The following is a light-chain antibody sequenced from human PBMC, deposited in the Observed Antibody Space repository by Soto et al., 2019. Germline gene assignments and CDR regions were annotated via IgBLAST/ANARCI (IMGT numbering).Light chain of an antibody. J-gene: IGLJ2*01. Sequence: QSVLTQPPSVSVAPGQKVTISCSGSSSNIGKNHVSWYQQVPGTAPKLLIYESNKRPSGIPDRFSGSKSGTSATLGIAGLQTGDEADYYCGTWDSSLTAVLFGGGTKLTV. CDR1: SSNIGKNH. CDR3: GTWDSSLTAVL. CDR2: ESN. V-gene: IGLV1-51*02.